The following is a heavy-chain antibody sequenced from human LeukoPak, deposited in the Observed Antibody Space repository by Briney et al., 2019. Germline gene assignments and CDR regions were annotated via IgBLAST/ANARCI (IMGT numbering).Heavy chain of an antibody. CDR1: GGSISSYY. CDR2: IYYSGST. D-gene: IGHD2-2*01. Sequence: SETLSLTCTLSGGSISSYYWSWIRQPPGKGLEWIGYIYYSGSTNYNPSLKSRVTISVDTSKNQFSLKLSSVTAADTAVYYCARGSRYTSYHGFYFDYWGQGTLVTVSS. J-gene: IGHJ4*02. V-gene: IGHV4-59*01. CDR3: ARGSRYTSYHGFYFDY.